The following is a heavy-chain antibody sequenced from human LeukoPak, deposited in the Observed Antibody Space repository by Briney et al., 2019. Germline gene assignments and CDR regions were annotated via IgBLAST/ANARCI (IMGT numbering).Heavy chain of an antibody. CDR2: INYSGTT. V-gene: IGHV4-39*01. D-gene: IGHD1-26*01. Sequence: SETLSLTCSVSGGSISSSRYYWGWIRQSPGKGLKWIGNINYSGTTHYTPSLESRVTISKDTSKNQLSLHLTSVTAADTAVYYCARLFAIVPPIWGPGTLVTVSS. J-gene: IGHJ3*02. CDR1: GGSISSSRYY. CDR3: ARLFAIVPPI.